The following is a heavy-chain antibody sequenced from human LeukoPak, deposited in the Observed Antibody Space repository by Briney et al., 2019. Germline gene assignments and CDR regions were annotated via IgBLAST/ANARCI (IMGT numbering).Heavy chain of an antibody. CDR3: ARGAPRSQGYFDF. V-gene: IGHV1-46*01. J-gene: IGHJ4*02. D-gene: IGHD4-17*01. CDR1: GCTFSSYY. CDR2: INPTGGST. Sequence: GASVKVSCKASGCTFSSYYMRWVRQAPGQGLEWVGMINPTGGSTSYAQNFQGTVTMTRDTSTSTVFMELSSLRSEDTAVYYCARGAPRSQGYFDFWGQGTLVTVSS.